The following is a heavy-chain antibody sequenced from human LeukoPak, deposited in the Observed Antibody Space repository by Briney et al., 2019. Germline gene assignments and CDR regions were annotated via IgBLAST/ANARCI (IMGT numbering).Heavy chain of an antibody. J-gene: IGHJ4*02. D-gene: IGHD1-26*01. CDR3: AKDQDVYSGSQS. CDR1: GFTFSSYA. CDR2: ISGSDSST. V-gene: IGHV3-23*01. Sequence: GGSLRLSCAASGFTFSSYAMSWVRQAPGKGLEWVSTISGSDSSTYYADSVRGRFTISRDNSKNTVFLQMNSLRVGDTAIYYCAKDQDVYSGSQSWGQGTLVTVSS.